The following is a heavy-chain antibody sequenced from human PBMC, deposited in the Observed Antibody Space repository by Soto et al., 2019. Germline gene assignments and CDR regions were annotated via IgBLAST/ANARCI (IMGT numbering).Heavy chain of an antibody. CDR3: AREVYYDLWSGFNTHPYYFDD. CDR2: ISDDGSNT. V-gene: IGHV3-30-3*01. CDR1: GFTFSRHT. J-gene: IGHJ4*02. D-gene: IGHD3-3*01. Sequence: QVQLVESGGGVVQPGRSLRLSCAASGFTFSRHTMHWVRQAPGKGLEWVAAISDDGSNTYYADSVKGRFTISRDNSKNTLYLQMNSLSSEDTAVQHCAREVYYDLWSGFNTHPYYFDDWGQGTLVTVSS.